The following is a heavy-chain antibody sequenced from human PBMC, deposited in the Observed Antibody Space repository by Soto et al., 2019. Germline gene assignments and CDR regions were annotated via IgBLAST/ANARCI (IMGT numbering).Heavy chain of an antibody. D-gene: IGHD2-15*01. J-gene: IGHJ5*02. CDR1: GFTFSSYA. CDR2: ISGSGGST. V-gene: IGHV3-23*01. Sequence: GGSLRLSCAASGFTFSSYAMSWVRQAPGKGLEWVSAISGSGGSTYYADSVKGRFTISRDNSKNTLYLQMNSLRAEDTAVYYCAKSSDCSGGSCYKYNWFDPWGQGTLVTVSS. CDR3: AKSSDCSGGSCYKYNWFDP.